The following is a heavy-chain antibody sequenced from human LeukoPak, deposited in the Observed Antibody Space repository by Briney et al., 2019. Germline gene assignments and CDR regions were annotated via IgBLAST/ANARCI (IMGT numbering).Heavy chain of an antibody. CDR2: INHNSGGT. CDR1: GYTFTGYY. J-gene: IGHJ5*02. CDR3: ARHPYCSGGSCSLNWFDP. D-gene: IGHD2-15*01. V-gene: IGHV1-2*02. Sequence: VASVTVSRKASGYTFTGYYMHWVRQAPGQGLEWMGWINHNSGGTNYAQKFQGRVTMTRDTSISTAYMELSRLRSDDTAVYYCARHPYCSGGSCSLNWFDPWGQGTLVTVSS.